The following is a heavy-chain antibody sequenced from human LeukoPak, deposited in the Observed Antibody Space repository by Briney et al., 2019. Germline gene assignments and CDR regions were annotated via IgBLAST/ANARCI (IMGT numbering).Heavy chain of an antibody. CDR3: ARGGGFDRELIDF. CDR2: ISWDGTNT. D-gene: IGHD1-26*01. Sequence: GGSVRLSCAPSGFIFNDHAMHWVHQASGKGLEWVFFISWDGTNTYYADSVRDRFTISRDNSKNSLDLQMDRLRSDDTALYYRARGGGFDRELIDFWGQGALVTVSS. CDR1: GFIFNDHA. J-gene: IGHJ4*02. V-gene: IGHV3-43D*04.